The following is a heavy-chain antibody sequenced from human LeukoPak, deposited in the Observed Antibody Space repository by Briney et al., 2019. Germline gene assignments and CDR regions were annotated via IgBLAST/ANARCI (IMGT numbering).Heavy chain of an antibody. CDR1: GGTFSSYA. CDR3: PRGLWSGLPSGLASLDV. CDR2: IIPIFGTA. V-gene: IGHV1-69*01. D-gene: IGHD3-3*01. J-gene: IGHJ6*03. Sequence: SVKVSRKASGGTFSSYAISWVRQAPGQGLGWVGGIIPIFGTANYAQKFQGRVTLPADESPRTPYMQLSSLRSEDTALYYCPRGLWSGLPSGLASLDVWGKGTTVTVSS.